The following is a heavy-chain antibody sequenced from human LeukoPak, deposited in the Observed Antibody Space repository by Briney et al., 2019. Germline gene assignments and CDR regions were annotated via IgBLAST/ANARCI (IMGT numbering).Heavy chain of an antibody. CDR2: VNPNSGGT. CDR1: GYTFTGYY. D-gene: IGHD3-16*01. CDR3: AREGMMEDAFDI. Sequence: GASVKVSCKASGYTFTGYYMHWLGQAPGLGLEWMGWVNPNSGGTNYAQKFQGRGTMTRDTSISTAYMELSRLRSDDTAVYYCAREGMMEDAFDIWGQGTMVTVSS. J-gene: IGHJ3*02. V-gene: IGHV1-2*02.